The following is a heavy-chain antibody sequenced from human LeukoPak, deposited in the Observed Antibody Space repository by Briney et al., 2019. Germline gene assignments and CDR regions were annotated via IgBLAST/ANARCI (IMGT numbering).Heavy chain of an antibody. D-gene: IGHD1-26*01. V-gene: IGHV3-53*01. CDR1: GFTVSSNY. J-gene: IGHJ1*01. CDR3: ARSVVGTTPWIQH. CDR2: LNGDTT. Sequence: GGSLRLSCAASGFTVSSNYMSWVRQAPGRGLEWVSALNGDTTYYAESVKGRFTVSRDNSKNTLYLQMNSLTAEDTAVYYCARSVVGTTPWIQHWGQGTLVTVSS.